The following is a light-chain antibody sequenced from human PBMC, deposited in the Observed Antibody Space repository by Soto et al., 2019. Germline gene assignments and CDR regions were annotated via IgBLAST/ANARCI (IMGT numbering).Light chain of an antibody. CDR1: SSNIGAGYD. Sequence: QPVLTQPPSVSGAPGQRVTISCTGRSSNIGAGYDVHWYQQLPGTAPKLLIHGNTQRPSGVPDRFSGSKSGTSASLAITGLQAEDEADYYCQSYDRSLSGHVVFGGGTKLTVL. V-gene: IGLV1-40*01. CDR3: QSYDRSLSGHVV. J-gene: IGLJ2*01. CDR2: GNT.